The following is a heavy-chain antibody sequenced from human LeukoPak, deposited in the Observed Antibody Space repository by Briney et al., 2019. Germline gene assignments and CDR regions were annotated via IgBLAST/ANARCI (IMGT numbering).Heavy chain of an antibody. J-gene: IGHJ3*02. CDR2: IYYSGST. D-gene: IGHD3-3*01. Sequence: SETLSLTCTVSGGSISSYYWSWIRQPPGKGLEWIGYIYYSGSTNYNPSLKSRVTISVDTSKNQFSLKLSSVTAADTAVYYCARAQYYDFWSGCQHDAFDIWGQGTMVTVSS. V-gene: IGHV4-59*01. CDR3: ARAQYYDFWSGCQHDAFDI. CDR1: GGSISSYY.